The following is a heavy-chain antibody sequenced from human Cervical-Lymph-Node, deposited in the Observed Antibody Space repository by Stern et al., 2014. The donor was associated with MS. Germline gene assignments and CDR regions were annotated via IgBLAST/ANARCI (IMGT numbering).Heavy chain of an antibody. CDR1: GYTFTNYG. CDR2: ISANNGNT. Sequence: VQLVQSGAEVRKPGASVKVSCKASGYTFTNYGFSWVRQAPGQGLEWMGWISANNGNTNFAQKFQGRFTMSTDTSTSTAYMELRSLRSDDTAVYYCARDGRCSSAVCPYFYYYTMDVWGQGTTVTVSS. D-gene: IGHD2-8*01. V-gene: IGHV1-18*01. J-gene: IGHJ6*02. CDR3: ARDGRCSSAVCPYFYYYTMDV.